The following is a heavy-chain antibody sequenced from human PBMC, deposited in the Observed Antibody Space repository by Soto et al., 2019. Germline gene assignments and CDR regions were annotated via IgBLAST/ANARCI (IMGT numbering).Heavy chain of an antibody. CDR1: VLNFSGCT. D-gene: IGHD5-18*01. CDR3: VKSRGGNNFDFFD. J-gene: IGHJ4*02. Sequence: AGSLRLSFSASVLNFSGCTMLFVRQDPGKGLEYAPGVRGNGAPTFYANSVKGRFTIPRDNSKNTLYLQNSGQRADATAVYHCVKSRGGNNFDFFDWGQGALGTVSS. V-gene: IGHV3-64D*09. CDR2: VRGNGAPT.